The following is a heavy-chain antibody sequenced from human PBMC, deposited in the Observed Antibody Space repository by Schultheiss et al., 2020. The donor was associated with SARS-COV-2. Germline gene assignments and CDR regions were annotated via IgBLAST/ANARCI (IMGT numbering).Heavy chain of an antibody. J-gene: IGHJ4*02. Sequence: ASVKVSCKASGYTFTSYYMHWVRQAPGQGLEWMGIINPSGGTNYAQKFQGRVTMTRDTSISTAYMELSRLRSDDTAVYYCAKRGPRDSSGNEGFDYWGQGTLVTVSS. CDR1: GYTFTSYY. CDR3: AKRGPRDSSGNEGFDY. CDR2: INPSGGT. D-gene: IGHD3-22*01. V-gene: IGHV1-2*02.